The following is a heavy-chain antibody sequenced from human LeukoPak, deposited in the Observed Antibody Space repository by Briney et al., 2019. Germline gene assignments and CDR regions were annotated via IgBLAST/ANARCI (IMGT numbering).Heavy chain of an antibody. J-gene: IGHJ4*02. CDR3: AKGNYYFDSSGYFHFDY. V-gene: IGHV3-23*01. D-gene: IGHD3-22*01. Sequence: GGSLRLSCAASGFTFSNYAMSWVRQAPGKGLEWVSTISVSGGSTYYADSVKGRFTTSRDNSKNTLYLQMNSLRAEDTAVYYCAKGNYYFDSSGYFHFDYWGQGTLVTVSS. CDR2: ISVSGGST. CDR1: GFTFSNYA.